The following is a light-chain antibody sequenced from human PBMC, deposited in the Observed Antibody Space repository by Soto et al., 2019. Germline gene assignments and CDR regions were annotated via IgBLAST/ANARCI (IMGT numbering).Light chain of an antibody. J-gene: IGKJ4*01. V-gene: IGKV1-5*03. CDR3: QQYNSYSLS. CDR2: KAS. CDR1: QSMSSW. Sequence: DIQMNQSPSTLSASVGDRVTITCRASQSMSSWLAWYQQKPGRAPKLLIYKASSLLSGVPSRFSGSGSGTEFTLTISSLQPDDFATYYCQQYNSYSLSFGGGTKVDI.